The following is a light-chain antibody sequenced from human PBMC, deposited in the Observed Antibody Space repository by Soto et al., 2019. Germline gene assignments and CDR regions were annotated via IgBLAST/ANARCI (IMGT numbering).Light chain of an antibody. Sequence: QSVQTQPASVSGSPGQSITISCTGTSSDVGTYDLVSWYQHHPGAAPKLIIYEATRRPSGISNRFSGSKSGNTASLTISGLQAEDEADYYCCSFAGSNSWVFGGGTKLTVL. CDR2: EAT. CDR1: SSDVGTYDL. CDR3: CSFAGSNSWV. V-gene: IGLV2-23*01. J-gene: IGLJ3*02.